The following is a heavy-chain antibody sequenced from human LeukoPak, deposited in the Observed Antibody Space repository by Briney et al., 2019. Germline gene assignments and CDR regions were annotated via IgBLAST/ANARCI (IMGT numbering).Heavy chain of an antibody. CDR2: IIPIFGTA. CDR1: GGTFSSYA. CDR3: ARVGEDYGENWFDP. D-gene: IGHD4-17*01. V-gene: IGHV1-69*13. J-gene: IGHJ5*02. Sequence: SVKVSCTASGGTFSSYAISWVRQAPGQGLEWMGGIIPIFGTANYAQKFQGRVTITADESTSTAYMELSSLRSEDTAVYYCARVGEDYGENWFDPWGQGTLVTVSS.